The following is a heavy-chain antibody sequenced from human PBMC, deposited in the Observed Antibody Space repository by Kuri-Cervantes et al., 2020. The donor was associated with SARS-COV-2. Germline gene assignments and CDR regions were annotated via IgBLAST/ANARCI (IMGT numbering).Heavy chain of an antibody. J-gene: IGHJ6*02. V-gene: IGHV3-7*05. CDR2: VNQDETKI. CDR3: ARGRVSVFGGLLFYYCMDF. D-gene: IGHD3-16*01. CDR1: GFKSSGYW. Sequence: GESLKISCAVSGFKSSGYWMDWVRQAPGKGLEWVATVNQDETKIHYVDSVKDRCNISRENARDSLDMQMTSLSAEDTAVYYWARGRVSVFGGLLFYYCMDFWGQGTTVTVSS.